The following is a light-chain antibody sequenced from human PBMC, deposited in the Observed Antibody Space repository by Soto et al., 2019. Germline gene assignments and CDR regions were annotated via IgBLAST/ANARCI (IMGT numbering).Light chain of an antibody. CDR3: QYYGNSRIT. CDR1: QTVSSDY. V-gene: IGKV3-20*01. Sequence: EIVLTQSPDTLSLSAGERATLSCRASQTVSSDYLVWYQHKPGQAPRLLIYGAYSRAAGIQDRFSGSGSETDFTLTIKRLEPEDFAVYYCQYYGNSRITFGQGTRLEIK. CDR2: GAY. J-gene: IGKJ5*01.